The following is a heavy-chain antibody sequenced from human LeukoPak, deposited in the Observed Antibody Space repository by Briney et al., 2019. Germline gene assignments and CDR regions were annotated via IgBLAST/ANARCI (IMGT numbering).Heavy chain of an antibody. Sequence: PSETLSLTCTVSGGSISSYYWSWIRQPPGKGLEWIGYIYYSGSTNYNPSLKSQVTISVDTSKNQFSLKLSSVTAADTAVYYCAGGGYSSSWYGDFDYWGQGTLVTVSS. CDR3: AGGGYSSSWYGDFDY. J-gene: IGHJ4*02. CDR2: IYYSGST. D-gene: IGHD6-13*01. V-gene: IGHV4-59*01. CDR1: GGSISSYY.